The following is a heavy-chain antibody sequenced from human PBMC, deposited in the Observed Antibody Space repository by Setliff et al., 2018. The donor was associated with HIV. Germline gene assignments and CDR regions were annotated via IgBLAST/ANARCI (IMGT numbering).Heavy chain of an antibody. V-gene: IGHV4-39*01. CDR2: IYYRGST. CDR1: GGSISSSSYY. Sequence: SETLSLTCTVSGGSISSSSYYWGWIRQPPGKGLQWIGSIYYRGSTYYNPSLKSRVTISVDTSKNQFSLKLRSVTAADTALYYCARGRYRSRWYASDHYYHMDVWGKGTTVTVSS. CDR3: ARGRYRSRWYASDHYYHMDV. J-gene: IGHJ6*03. D-gene: IGHD6-13*01.